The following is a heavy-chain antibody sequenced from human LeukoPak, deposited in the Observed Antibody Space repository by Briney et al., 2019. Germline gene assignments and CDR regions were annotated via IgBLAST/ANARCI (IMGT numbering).Heavy chain of an antibody. CDR2: ISGSGGST. CDR3: AKHYYGSGSYSPNWFDP. V-gene: IGHV3-23*01. D-gene: IGHD3-10*01. CDR1: GFTFSSYG. J-gene: IGHJ5*02. Sequence: GGSLRLSCAASGFTFSSYGMSWVRQAPGKGLEWVSAISGSGGSTYYADSVKGRFTISRDNSKNTLYLQMNSLRAEGTAVYYCAKHYYGSGSYSPNWFDPWGQGTLVTVSS.